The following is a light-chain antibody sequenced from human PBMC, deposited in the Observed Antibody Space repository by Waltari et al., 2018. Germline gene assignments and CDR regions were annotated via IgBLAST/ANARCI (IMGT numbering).Light chain of an antibody. CDR2: RND. CDR3: AAWDDSLREV. Sequence: QSVLTQPPSASGTPGQRVTISCSGSSSNIGSHSVYWYQQLPGTAPKLLIYRNDQRPSGVPDRFSGSKSGTSASLAISGLRSEDEANYYCAAWDDSLREVFGGGTRLTVL. V-gene: IGLV1-47*01. CDR1: SSNIGSHS. J-gene: IGLJ3*02.